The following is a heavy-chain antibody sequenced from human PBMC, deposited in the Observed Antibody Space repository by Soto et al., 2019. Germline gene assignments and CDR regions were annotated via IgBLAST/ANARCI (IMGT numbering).Heavy chain of an antibody. Sequence: PSETLSLTCAVSGGSISSGGYYWSWIRQPPGKGLEWIGYIYYSGSTYYNPSLKSRVTISVDTSKNQFSLKLSSVTAADTAVYYCARTSYDSSGYSPLDYWGQGTLVTVSS. V-gene: IGHV4-30-4*01. CDR2: IYYSGST. D-gene: IGHD3-22*01. CDR3: ARTSYDSSGYSPLDY. J-gene: IGHJ4*02. CDR1: GGSISSGGYY.